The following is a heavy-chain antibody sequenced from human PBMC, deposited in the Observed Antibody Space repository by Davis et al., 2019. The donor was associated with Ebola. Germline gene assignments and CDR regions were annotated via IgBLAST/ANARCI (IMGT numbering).Heavy chain of an antibody. Sequence: PGGSLRPSCAASGFDFSSYNTNWVRQTPTKGLEWVSSISHSSTYLFYAPSVKGRFTVSRDNAKNSLYLQMYSLRAGDTGVYYCAREDWVGWGQGTLVTVSS. CDR2: ISHSSTYL. V-gene: IGHV3-21*01. CDR3: AREDWVG. CDR1: GFDFSSYN. J-gene: IGHJ4*02. D-gene: IGHD3/OR15-3a*01.